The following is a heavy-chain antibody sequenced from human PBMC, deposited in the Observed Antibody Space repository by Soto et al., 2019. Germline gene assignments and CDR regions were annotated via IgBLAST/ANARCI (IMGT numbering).Heavy chain of an antibody. CDR2: IYYSGST. CDR3: ARVWGGAFDI. J-gene: IGHJ3*02. Sequence: QVQLQESGPGLVKPSETLSLTCTVSGGSISSYYWSWIRQPPGKGLEWIGYIYYSGSTNFNPSLRSRAPIPVARSKNQFSLKLSSVTAADKAVYYCARVWGGAFDIWGQGTMVTVSS. CDR1: GGSISSYY. D-gene: IGHD3-10*01. V-gene: IGHV4-59*01.